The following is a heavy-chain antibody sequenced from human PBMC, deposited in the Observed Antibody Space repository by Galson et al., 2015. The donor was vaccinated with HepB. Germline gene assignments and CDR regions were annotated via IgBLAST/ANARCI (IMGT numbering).Heavy chain of an antibody. D-gene: IGHD5-18*01. CDR2: ISNDGRNT. V-gene: IGHV3-30*03. J-gene: IGHJ4*02. CDR3: ARDRGYSSGSELDY. CDR1: GFTLSSYG. Sequence: SGFTLSSYGMHWVRQAPGKGLQWVALISNDGRNTYYVDSVQGRFTISRDSSKNTLYVQMNSLRPEDTAVYYCARDRGYSSGSELDYWGQGTLVTVSS.